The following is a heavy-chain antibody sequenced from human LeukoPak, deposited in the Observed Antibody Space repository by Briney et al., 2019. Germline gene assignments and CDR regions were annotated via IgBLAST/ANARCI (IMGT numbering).Heavy chain of an antibody. CDR3: AKVTFSGSYFDY. D-gene: IGHD1-26*01. V-gene: IGHV3-9*01. CDR2: ISWNSGSI. Sequence: PGGSLRLSCAASGFTFDDYSMTWVRQAPGKGLEWVSGISWNSGSIGYADSVKGRFTISRDNAKNSLYLQMNSLRAEDTALYYCAKVTFSGSYFDYWGQGTLVTVSS. J-gene: IGHJ4*02. CDR1: GFTFDDYS.